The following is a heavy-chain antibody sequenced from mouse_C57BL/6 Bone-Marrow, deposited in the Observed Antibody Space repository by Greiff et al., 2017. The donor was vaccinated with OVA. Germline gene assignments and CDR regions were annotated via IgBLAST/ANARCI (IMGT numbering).Heavy chain of an antibody. Sequence: EVKLMESGGGLVQPGGSLKLSCAASGFTFSDYYMYWVRQTPEKRLEWVAYISNGGGSTYYPDTVKGRFTISRDNAKNTLYLQMSRLKSEDTAMYYCAREITPPWYFDVWGTGTTVTVSS. CDR2: ISNGGGST. J-gene: IGHJ1*03. CDR1: GFTFSDYY. CDR3: AREITPPWYFDV. D-gene: IGHD2-4*01. V-gene: IGHV5-12*01.